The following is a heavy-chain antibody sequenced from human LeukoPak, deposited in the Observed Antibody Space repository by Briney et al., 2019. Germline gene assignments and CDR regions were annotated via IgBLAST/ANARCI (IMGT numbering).Heavy chain of an antibody. CDR1: GGSISSYY. V-gene: IGHV4-59*12. CDR3: ARRMVRPYYYMDV. Sequence: SETLSLTCTVSGGSISSYYWSWIRQPPGKGLEWIGYIYYSGSTNYNPSLKSRVTISVDTSKNQFSLKLSSVTAADTAVYYCARRMVRPYYYMDVWGKGTTVTISS. J-gene: IGHJ6*03. D-gene: IGHD3-10*01. CDR2: IYYSGST.